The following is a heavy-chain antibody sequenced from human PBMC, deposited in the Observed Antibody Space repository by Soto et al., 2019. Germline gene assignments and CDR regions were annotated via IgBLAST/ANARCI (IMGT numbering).Heavy chain of an antibody. CDR3: MRGNTGYGNFDY. V-gene: IGHV3-23*01. CDR1: GFTFSIYA. Sequence: EVQLLESGGGLVQPGGSLRLSCATSGFTFSIYAMSWVRQAPGKGLEWVSAISGSGANTYYADSVKGRFTISRDNSKNTLYLQMNSLKDEDTAVYYCMRGNTGYGNFDYWGQGTLVTVSS. D-gene: IGHD5-12*01. CDR2: ISGSGANT. J-gene: IGHJ4*02.